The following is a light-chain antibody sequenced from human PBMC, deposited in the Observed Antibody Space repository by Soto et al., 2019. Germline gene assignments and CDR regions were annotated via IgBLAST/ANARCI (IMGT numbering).Light chain of an antibody. J-gene: IGKJ1*01. CDR1: QSISSW. CDR3: QQYNSYSRT. V-gene: IGKV1-5*01. Sequence: DIQMTQSPSTLSASVGDRVTITCRASQSISSWLAWYQQKPGKAPKLLIYDASSLESEVPSRFSGSGSGTEFTLTISSLQPDDFATYYCQQYNSYSRTFGQGTKV. CDR2: DAS.